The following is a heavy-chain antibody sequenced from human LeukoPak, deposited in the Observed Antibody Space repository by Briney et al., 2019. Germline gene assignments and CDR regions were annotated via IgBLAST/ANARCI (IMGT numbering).Heavy chain of an antibody. CDR3: ARGGDYYGSGIPFDY. D-gene: IGHD3-10*01. Sequence: YWSWIRXPPGKGLEWIGEINHRGSTNYNPSLKSRVTISVDTSKNHFSLILSSVTAADTAVYYCARGGDYYGSGIPFDYWGQGTLVSVSS. CDR2: INHRGST. CDR1: Y. V-gene: IGHV4-34*01. J-gene: IGHJ4*02.